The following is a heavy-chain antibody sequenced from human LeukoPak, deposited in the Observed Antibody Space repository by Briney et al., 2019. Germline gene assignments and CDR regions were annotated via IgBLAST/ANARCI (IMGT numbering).Heavy chain of an antibody. J-gene: IGHJ4*02. V-gene: IGHV4-34*01. Sequence: SETLSLTCAVYGGSFSGYYWSWIRQPPGKGLEWIGSIYYSGSTYYNPSLKSRVTTSVDTSKNQFSLKLSSVTAADTAVYYCARLSIAVAGTIYYWGQGTLVTVSS. CDR2: IYYSGST. D-gene: IGHD6-19*01. CDR1: GGSFSGYY. CDR3: ARLSIAVAGTIYY.